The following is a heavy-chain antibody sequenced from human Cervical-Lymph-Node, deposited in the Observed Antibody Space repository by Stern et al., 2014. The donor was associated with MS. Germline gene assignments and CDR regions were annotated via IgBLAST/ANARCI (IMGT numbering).Heavy chain of an antibody. CDR3: ATSDLTGSYKGVDY. J-gene: IGHJ4*02. Sequence: QVQLQESGPGLVKPSQTLSLTCTVSGGSIISGSSYWSWIRQPAGKGLEWIGRIATSGSTNYNPSLRSRVTISIDTPKSQFSLKLSSVTAADTAVYYCATSDLTGSYKGVDYWGQGTLVTVSS. CDR2: IATSGST. CDR1: GGSIISGSSY. V-gene: IGHV4-61*02. D-gene: IGHD3-9*01.